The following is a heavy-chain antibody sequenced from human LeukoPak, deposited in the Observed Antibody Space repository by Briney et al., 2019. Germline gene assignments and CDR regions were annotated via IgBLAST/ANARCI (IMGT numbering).Heavy chain of an antibody. D-gene: IGHD3-22*01. CDR2: FFLKGST. V-gene: IGHV4-38-2*02. CDR3: ATMPGYYDSSGYFRFDY. Sequence: SETLSLTCTVSGYSITSAYYWGWIRQPPGKGLEWIGSFFLKGSTYYNPSLKSRVTISVDTSKNQFSLTLSSVTAADTAVYYCATMPGYYDSSGYFRFDYWGQGTLVTVSS. J-gene: IGHJ4*02. CDR1: GYSITSAYY.